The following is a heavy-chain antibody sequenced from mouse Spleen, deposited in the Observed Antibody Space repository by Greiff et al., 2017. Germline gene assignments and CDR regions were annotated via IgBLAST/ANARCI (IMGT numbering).Heavy chain of an antibody. Sequence: EVMLVESGGGLVQPGGSLKLSCAASGFTFSDYYMYWVRQTPEKRLEWVAYISNGGGSTYYPDTVKGRFTISRDNAKNTLYLQMSRLKSEDTAMYYCARAYYSNDYAMDYWGQGTSVTVSS. CDR3: ARAYYSNDYAMDY. D-gene: IGHD2-5*01. J-gene: IGHJ4*01. CDR1: GFTFSDYY. CDR2: ISNGGGST. V-gene: IGHV5-12*01.